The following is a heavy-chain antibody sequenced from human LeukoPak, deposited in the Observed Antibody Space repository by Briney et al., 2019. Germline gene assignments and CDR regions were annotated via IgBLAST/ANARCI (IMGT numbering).Heavy chain of an antibody. V-gene: IGHV4-38-2*01. CDR2: IHHSGST. J-gene: IGHJ4*02. Sequence: SETLSLTCAVSGYSISRGYHWGWIRQPPGKGLEWIGSIHHSGSTYYNSSLKSRVTISVDTSKNQFSLKVSSVTAADAAVYYCARVNWNPDYWGQGTLVTVSS. CDR3: ARVNWNPDY. D-gene: IGHD1-1*01. CDR1: GYSISRGYH.